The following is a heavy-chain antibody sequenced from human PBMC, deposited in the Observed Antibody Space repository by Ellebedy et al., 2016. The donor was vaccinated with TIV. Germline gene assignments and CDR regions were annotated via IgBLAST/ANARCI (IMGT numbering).Heavy chain of an antibody. Sequence: ASVKVSXKASGHTFTAYGIHWVRQAPGQRLEWMGWINTGNGNTKYSQTFQGRVTITRDTSATTAYMELSGLMSEDTAVYYCATREWQDPMDVWGQGTTVTVSS. CDR3: ATREWQDPMDV. J-gene: IGHJ6*02. CDR2: INTGNGNT. D-gene: IGHD3-3*01. V-gene: IGHV1-3*04. CDR1: GHTFTAYG.